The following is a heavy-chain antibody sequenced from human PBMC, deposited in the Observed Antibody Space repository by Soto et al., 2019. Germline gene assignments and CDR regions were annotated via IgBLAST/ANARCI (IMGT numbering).Heavy chain of an antibody. Sequence: SETLSLTCTVSGGSISSGGYYWSWIRQHPGKGLEWIGYIYYSGSTNYNPSLKSRVTISVDTSKNQFSLKLSSVTAADTAVYYCARARYEKYYFDYWGQGTLVTVSS. V-gene: IGHV4-61*08. CDR1: GGSISSGGYY. CDR3: ARARYEKYYFDY. J-gene: IGHJ4*02. CDR2: IYYSGST. D-gene: IGHD3-3*01.